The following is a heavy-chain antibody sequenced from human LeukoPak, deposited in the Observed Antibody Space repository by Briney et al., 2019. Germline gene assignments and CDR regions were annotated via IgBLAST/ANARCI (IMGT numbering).Heavy chain of an antibody. D-gene: IGHD2-15*01. J-gene: IGHJ4*02. CDR1: GGSISSYY. Sequence: PSETLSLTCTVSGGSISSYYWTWIRQPPGKGLEWIGYIYYSGSTNYNPSLQSRVTISVDTSKSQFSLKLSSVTAADTAVYYCARVGYCSGGSCYFTWDYWGQGTLVTVSS. CDR3: ARVGYCSGGSCYFTWDY. V-gene: IGHV4-59*01. CDR2: IYYSGST.